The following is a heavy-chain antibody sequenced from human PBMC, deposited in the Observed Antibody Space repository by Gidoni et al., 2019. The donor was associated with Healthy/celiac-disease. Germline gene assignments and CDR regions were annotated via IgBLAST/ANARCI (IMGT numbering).Heavy chain of an antibody. CDR2: ISYDGSNK. CDR3: AKDPRASYYDFWSGYDY. D-gene: IGHD3-3*01. V-gene: IGHV3-30*18. J-gene: IGHJ4*02. Sequence: QVQLVESGGGVVQPGRSLRLSCAASGFTFSSYGMHWVRQAPGKGLEWVAVISYDGSNKYYADSVKGRFTISRDNSKNTLYLQMNSLRAEDTAVYYCAKDPRASYYDFWSGYDYWGQGTLVTVSS. CDR1: GFTFSSYG.